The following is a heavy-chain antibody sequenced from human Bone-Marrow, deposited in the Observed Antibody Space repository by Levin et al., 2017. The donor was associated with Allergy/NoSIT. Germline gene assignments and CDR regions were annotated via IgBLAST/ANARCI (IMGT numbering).Heavy chain of an antibody. J-gene: IGHJ4*02. CDR2: ISSSSSYI. D-gene: IGHD2-2*02. Sequence: GESLKISCAASGFTFSSYSMNWVRQAPGKGLEWVSSISSSSSYIYYADSVKGRFTISRDNAKNSLYLQMNSLRAEDTAVYYCARFVGPAAAIRGPRFDYWGQGTLVTVSS. CDR3: ARFVGPAAAIRGPRFDY. CDR1: GFTFSSYS. V-gene: IGHV3-21*01.